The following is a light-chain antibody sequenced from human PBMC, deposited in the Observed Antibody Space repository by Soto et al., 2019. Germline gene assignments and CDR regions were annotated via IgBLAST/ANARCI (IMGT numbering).Light chain of an antibody. Sequence: EVVLTQSPATLSSSPGESVTLSCRASQNIDTYLAWYQQRPGQAPRLLIYDASYRAVGIPSRFSGSGSGTDFTLTISRLEPADFAIYHCQQRRNWPLTFCGGTKVEI. V-gene: IGKV3-11*01. CDR1: QNIDTY. J-gene: IGKJ4*01. CDR3: QQRRNWPLT. CDR2: DAS.